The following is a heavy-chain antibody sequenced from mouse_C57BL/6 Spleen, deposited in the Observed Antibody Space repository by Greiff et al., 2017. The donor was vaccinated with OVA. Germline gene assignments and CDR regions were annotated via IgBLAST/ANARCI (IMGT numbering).Heavy chain of an antibody. J-gene: IGHJ3*01. CDR2: INPGSGGT. V-gene: IGHV1-54*01. Sequence: QVQLQQSGAELVRPGTSVKVSCKASGYAFTNYLIEWVKQRPGQGLEWIGVINPGSGGTNYNGKFKGKATLTADKSSSTAYMQLSSLTSEDSAVYFCARKVNWGFAYWGQGTLVTVSA. D-gene: IGHD4-1*01. CDR1: GYAFTNYL. CDR3: ARKVNWGFAY.